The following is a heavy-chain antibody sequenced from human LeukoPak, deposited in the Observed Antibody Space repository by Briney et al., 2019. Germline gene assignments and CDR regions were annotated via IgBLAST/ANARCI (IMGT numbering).Heavy chain of an antibody. Sequence: GGSLRLSCAASGLTFSSYSMNWVRQAPGKGLEWVSYISSSSSTIYYADSVKGRFTISRDNAKNSLYLQMNSLRDEDTAVYYCARDLAPTYYYDSSGLNYWGQGTLVTVSS. J-gene: IGHJ4*02. CDR2: ISSSSSTI. CDR3: ARDLAPTYYYDSSGLNY. D-gene: IGHD3-22*01. V-gene: IGHV3-48*02. CDR1: GLTFSSYS.